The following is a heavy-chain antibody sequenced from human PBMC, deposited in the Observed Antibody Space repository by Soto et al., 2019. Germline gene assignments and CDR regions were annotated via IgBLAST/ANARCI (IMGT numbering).Heavy chain of an antibody. V-gene: IGHV3-49*03. J-gene: IGHJ4*02. Sequence: GGSLRLSCTASGFTFGDYAMSWFRQAPGKGLEWVGFIRSKAYGGTTEYAASVKGRFTXXXXXXXSIAYLQMNSLKTEDTAVYYCTRERYYDSSGYYWWGQGTLVTVSS. CDR2: IRSKAYGGTT. CDR3: TRERYYDSSGYYW. D-gene: IGHD3-22*01. CDR1: GFTFGDYA.